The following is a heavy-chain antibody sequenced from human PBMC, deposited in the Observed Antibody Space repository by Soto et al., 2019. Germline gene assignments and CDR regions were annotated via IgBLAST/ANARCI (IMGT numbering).Heavy chain of an antibody. V-gene: IGHV5-10-1*01. CDR3: ARVRRAYGDYEKFDY. J-gene: IGHJ4*02. D-gene: IGHD4-17*01. CDR1: GYSFTSYW. Sequence: GESLKISCKGSGYSFTSYWISWVRQMPRKGLEWMGRIDPSDSYTNYSPSFQGHVTISADKSISTAYLQWSSLKASDTAMYYCARVRRAYGDYEKFDYWGQGTLVTVSS. CDR2: IDPSDSYT.